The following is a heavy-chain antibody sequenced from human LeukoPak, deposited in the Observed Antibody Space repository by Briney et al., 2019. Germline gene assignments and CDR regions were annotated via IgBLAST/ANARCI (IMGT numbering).Heavy chain of an antibody. J-gene: IGHJ4*02. D-gene: IGHD3-22*01. CDR2: IYPGDSDT. V-gene: IGHV5-51*01. Sequence: GESLKISCEGSGYSFTSYWIGWVRQMPGKGLEWMGIIYPGDSDTRYSPSFQGQVTISADKSISTAYLQWSSLKASDTAMYYCARRPYYYDSSGYVDYWGQGTLVTVSS. CDR3: ARRPYYYDSSGYVDY. CDR1: GYSFTSYW.